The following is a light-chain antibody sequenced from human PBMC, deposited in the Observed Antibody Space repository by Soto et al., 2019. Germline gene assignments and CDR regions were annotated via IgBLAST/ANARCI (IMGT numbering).Light chain of an antibody. CDR2: RSD. J-gene: IGLJ2*01. CDR3: AAWDDSLDGPV. V-gene: IGLV1-44*01. Sequence: QSVMTQPPSASGTPGQMVTISCSGSSSNIGGNTVNWYHQLPGTAPKLLIYRSDQRPSGVPDRFSGSKSGTSASLAISGLQSEDEGDYYCAAWDDSLDGPVFGGGTKVTVL. CDR1: SSNIGGNT.